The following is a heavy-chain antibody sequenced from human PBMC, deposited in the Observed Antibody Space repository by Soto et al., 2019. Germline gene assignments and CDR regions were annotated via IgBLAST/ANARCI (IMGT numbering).Heavy chain of an antibody. V-gene: IGHV3-74*01. CDR3: ARDGALWFGEFYKYNWFDP. J-gene: IGHJ5*02. D-gene: IGHD3-10*01. Sequence: PGGSLRLSCAASGFTFSSYWMHWVRQAPGKGLVWVSRINSDGSSTSYADSVKGRFTISRDNAKNTLYLQMNSLRAEDTAVYYCARDGALWFGEFYKYNWFDPWGQGTLVTVSS. CDR1: GFTFSSYW. CDR2: INSDGSST.